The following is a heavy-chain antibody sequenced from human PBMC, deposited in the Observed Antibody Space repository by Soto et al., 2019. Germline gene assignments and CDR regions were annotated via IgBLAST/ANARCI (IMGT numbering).Heavy chain of an antibody. J-gene: IGHJ6*02. Sequence: ASVKVSCKASGYTFTGYYMHWVRQAPGQGLEWMGWINPNSGGTNYAQKFQGWVTMTRDTSISTAYMELSRLRSDDTAVYYCARASMVRGVNLYYYYGMDVWGQGTTVTVSS. CDR2: INPNSGGT. V-gene: IGHV1-2*04. CDR3: ARASMVRGVNLYYYYGMDV. CDR1: GYTFTGYY. D-gene: IGHD3-10*01.